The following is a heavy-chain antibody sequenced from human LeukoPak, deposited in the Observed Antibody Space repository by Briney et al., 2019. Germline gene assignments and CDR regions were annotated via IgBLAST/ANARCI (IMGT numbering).Heavy chain of an antibody. J-gene: IGHJ4*02. V-gene: IGHV3-7*01. CDR2: IKQDGREK. CDR3: ARDWFHAIDY. Sequence: GGSLRLSCGASGFTFSSYWMSWVRQAPGKGLEWVANIKQDGREKYYVDSVKGRFTISRDNAKNSLYLQMNSLRAEDTAVYYCARDWFHAIDYWGQGTLVTVSS. D-gene: IGHD2/OR15-2a*01. CDR1: GFTFSSYW.